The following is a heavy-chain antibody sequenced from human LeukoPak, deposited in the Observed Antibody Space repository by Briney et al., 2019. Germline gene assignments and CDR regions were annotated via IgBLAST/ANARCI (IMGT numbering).Heavy chain of an antibody. D-gene: IGHD6-6*01. CDR1: GGTFSSYA. Sequence: SVKVSSRASGGTFSSYAISWVRQAPGQGLEWMGGIIPIFGTANYAQKFQGRVTITADESTSTAYMELSSLRSEDTAVYYCAGDRAARPSLGDAFDIWGQGTMVTVSS. CDR3: AGDRAARPSLGDAFDI. V-gene: IGHV1-69*13. J-gene: IGHJ3*02. CDR2: IIPIFGTA.